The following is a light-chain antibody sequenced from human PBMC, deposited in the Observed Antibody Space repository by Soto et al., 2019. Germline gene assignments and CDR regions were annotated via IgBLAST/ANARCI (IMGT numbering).Light chain of an antibody. CDR2: KVS. Sequence: DVVMTQSPLSLPVTLGHPASISCRSGPSLVHSDGNTYLHWFQQRPGQSPRRLIYKVSNRDSGVPDRFSGSGSGTDFTLMISRVEAEDVGVYYCMQGTHWPYSFGQGTKLEIK. CDR3: MQGTHWPYS. CDR1: PSLVHSDGNTY. V-gene: IGKV2-30*02. J-gene: IGKJ2*03.